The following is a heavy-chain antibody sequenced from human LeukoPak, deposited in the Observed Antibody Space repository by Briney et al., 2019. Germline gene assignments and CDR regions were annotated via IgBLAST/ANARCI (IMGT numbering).Heavy chain of an antibody. V-gene: IGHV3-30*18. CDR2: ISHDGSNK. D-gene: IGHD3-16*01. J-gene: IGHJ4*02. CDR3: AKVRWGSDNALDS. Sequence: GGSLRLSCAASRFTFSDYGMYWVRPAPGKGLEWLAVISHDGSNKHYADSVKGRITISRDNSMNTLYLQMNSLTAEDTAVYYCAKVRWGSDNALDSWGQGTLVTGSS. CDR1: RFTFSDYG.